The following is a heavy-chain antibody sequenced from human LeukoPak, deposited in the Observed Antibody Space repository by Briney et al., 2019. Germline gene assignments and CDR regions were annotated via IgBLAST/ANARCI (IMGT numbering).Heavy chain of an antibody. CDR3: AKDYRSYLDV. Sequence: HPGGSLRLSCAASGFTFSNAWMNWVRQAPGKGLEWVAVISYDGSNKYYADSVKGRFTISRDNSKNTLYLQMNSLRAGDTAVYYCAKDYRSYLDVWGQGTTVTVSS. CDR2: ISYDGSNK. CDR1: GFTFSNAW. J-gene: IGHJ6*02. D-gene: IGHD3-10*01. V-gene: IGHV3-30*18.